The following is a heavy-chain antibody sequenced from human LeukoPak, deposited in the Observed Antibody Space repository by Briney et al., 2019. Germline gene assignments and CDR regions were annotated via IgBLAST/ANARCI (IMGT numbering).Heavy chain of an antibody. D-gene: IGHD3-9*01. J-gene: IGHJ4*02. CDR1: GFTFSDYY. CDR3: ARVGADYDILTGYPAYYFDY. Sequence: PGGSLGLSCAASGFTFSDYYMSWIRQAPGKGLEWVSYISSSGSTIYYADSVKGRFTISRDNAKNSLYLQMNSLRAEDTAVYYCARVGADYDILTGYPAYYFDYWGQGTLVTVSS. CDR2: ISSSGSTI. V-gene: IGHV3-11*04.